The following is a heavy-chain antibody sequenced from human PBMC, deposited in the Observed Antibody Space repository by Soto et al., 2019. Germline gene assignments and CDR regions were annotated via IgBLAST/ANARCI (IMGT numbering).Heavy chain of an antibody. D-gene: IGHD3-10*01. Sequence: SETLSLTCTVSGGSISSYYCSWIRQAAGKGLEWIGRIDTSGTTNYNPSLRSRVTMSVDASKNQFSLNLSSVTAADTAVYFCARGPLGSGSPCPIYGLDFWGQGTTVTVSS. CDR1: GGSISSYY. CDR3: ARGPLGSGSPCPIYGLDF. J-gene: IGHJ6*02. V-gene: IGHV4-4*07. CDR2: IDTSGTT.